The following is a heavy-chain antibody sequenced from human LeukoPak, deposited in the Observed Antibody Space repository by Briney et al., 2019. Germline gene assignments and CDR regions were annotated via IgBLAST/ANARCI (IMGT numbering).Heavy chain of an antibody. CDR3: ARHDPSEV. D-gene: IGHD1-26*01. V-gene: IGHV4-39*01. CDR1: AGSISSSSYY. J-gene: IGHJ4*02. CDR2: IYYSGST. Sequence: PSETLSLTCTVSAGSISSSSYYWGWIRQPPGKGLEWIGSIYYSGSTYYNPSLKSRVTISVDTSKNQFSLKLSSVTAADTAVYYCARHDPSEVWGQGTLVTVSS.